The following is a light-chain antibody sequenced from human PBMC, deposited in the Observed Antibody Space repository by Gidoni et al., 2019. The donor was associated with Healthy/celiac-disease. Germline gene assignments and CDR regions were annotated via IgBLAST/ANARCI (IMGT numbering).Light chain of an antibody. CDR2: SAS. V-gene: IGKV1-39*01. CDR1: QSISSY. J-gene: IGKJ4*01. Sequence: IQTTQSPSSLSASVGDRVSITCRASQSISSYLNWYQQKPAKAPTLLIYSASSLQSGVPSRFRGSGSATAFTLTISSLQPEDFAAFYCRQSYSTPLTFGGGTKVEIK. CDR3: RQSYSTPLT.